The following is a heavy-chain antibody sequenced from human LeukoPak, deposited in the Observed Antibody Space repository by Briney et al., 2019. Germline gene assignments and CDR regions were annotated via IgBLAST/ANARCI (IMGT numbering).Heavy chain of an antibody. CDR3: ARGMASYYYYGMDV. V-gene: IGHV4-4*07. J-gene: IGHJ6*02. CDR1: GGSISSYY. Sequence: SETLSLTCTVSGGSISSYYWSWIQQPAGKGLEWIGRIYTSGSTNYNPSLKSRVTMSVDTSKNQFSLKLSSVTAADTAVYYCARGMASYYYYGMDVWGQGTTVTVSS. D-gene: IGHD2-8*01. CDR2: IYTSGST.